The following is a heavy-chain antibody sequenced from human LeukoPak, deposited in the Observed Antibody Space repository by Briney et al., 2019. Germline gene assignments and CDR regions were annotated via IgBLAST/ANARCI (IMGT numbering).Heavy chain of an antibody. CDR1: GYTFTSYA. CDR2: INTNTGNP. V-gene: IGHV7-4-1*02. Sequence: GASVKVSCKASGYTFTSYAVHWVRQAPGQRLEWLGWINTNTGNPTYAQGFTGRFVFSLDTSVNTAYLQISSLKAEDTAVYYCARVVHPYDYESSGLTYDAFDIWGQGTMVTVSS. D-gene: IGHD3-22*01. CDR3: ARVVHPYDYESSGLTYDAFDI. J-gene: IGHJ3*02.